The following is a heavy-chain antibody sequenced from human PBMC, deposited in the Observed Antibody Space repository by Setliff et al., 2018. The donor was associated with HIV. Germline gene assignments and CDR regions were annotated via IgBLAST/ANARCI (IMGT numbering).Heavy chain of an antibody. CDR1: GGPLSGHY. CDR3: VTSSSWSSRLNF. Sequence: PEETLSLTCAVYGGPLSGHYWSWIRQPPGQGLEWIGETSHSGKTNYNPSLKSRVTISVDTSKNQFSLKLTSVTAADTAVYYCVTSSSWSSRLNFWGPGMLVTVSS. J-gene: IGHJ4*02. D-gene: IGHD2-2*01. V-gene: IGHV4-34*01. CDR2: TSHSGKT.